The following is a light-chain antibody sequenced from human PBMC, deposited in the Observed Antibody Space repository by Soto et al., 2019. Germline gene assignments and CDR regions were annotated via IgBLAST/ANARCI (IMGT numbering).Light chain of an antibody. V-gene: IGLV2-14*03. CDR2: EGN. Sequence: QSVLTQPASVSGSPGQSITISCTGTSGDVDSHYVAWHQQHPNKAPKVLIYEGNNRPSGVSDRFSGSKSGNTASLTISGLQAEDEADYYCSSHTPNITLFGGGTKVTVL. CDR1: SGDVDSHY. J-gene: IGLJ2*01. CDR3: SSHTPNITL.